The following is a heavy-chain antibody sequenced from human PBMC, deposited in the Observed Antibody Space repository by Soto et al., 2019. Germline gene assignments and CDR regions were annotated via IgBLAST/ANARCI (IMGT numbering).Heavy chain of an antibody. V-gene: IGHV3-74*01. CDR2: INRDGSVT. CDR1: GFSFSGYW. D-gene: IGHD5-18*01. Sequence: GGSLRLSCAASGFSFSGYWMYWVRQPPGKGLVWVSRINRDGSVTSHADSVKGRITISRDNTKNTLYLQMNSLRAEDTAVYYCARAVGYSFGLNWFDLWGQGTLVTVSS. J-gene: IGHJ5*02. CDR3: ARAVGYSFGLNWFDL.